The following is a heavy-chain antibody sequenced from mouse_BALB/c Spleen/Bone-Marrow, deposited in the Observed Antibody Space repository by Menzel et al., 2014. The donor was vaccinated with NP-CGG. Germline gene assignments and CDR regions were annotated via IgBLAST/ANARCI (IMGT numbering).Heavy chain of an antibody. J-gene: IGHJ3*01. CDR2: ISSGGGST. CDR3: ARQSRAWFAY. Sequence: EVMLVESGGGLVKPGGSLKLSCAASGFAFSSYDMSWVRQTPEKRLEWVAYISSGGGSTYYPDTVKGQFTISRDNAKNTLYLQMSSLKSEDTAMYYCARQSRAWFAYWGQGTLVTVSA. D-gene: IGHD1-1*01. V-gene: IGHV5-12-1*01. CDR1: GFAFSSYD.